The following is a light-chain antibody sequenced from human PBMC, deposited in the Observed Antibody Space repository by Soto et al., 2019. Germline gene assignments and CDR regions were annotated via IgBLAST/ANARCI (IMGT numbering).Light chain of an antibody. V-gene: IGKV1-5*03. CDR2: KAS. J-gene: IGKJ1*01. CDR3: QQYSPYSRT. Sequence: DIQMTQSPSILSASVGDRVTITCRASQSIGSWLDWYEHNKGKAHKXLIYKASSLESGVPLRFSGSGYGTVGTITISSLQRDDSTTYDCQQYSPYSRTFGQGTKVDI. CDR1: QSIGSW.